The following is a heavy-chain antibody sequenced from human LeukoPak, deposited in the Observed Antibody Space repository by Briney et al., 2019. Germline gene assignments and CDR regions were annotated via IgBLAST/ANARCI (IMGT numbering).Heavy chain of an antibody. CDR2: ISWNSGSI. V-gene: IGHV3-9*01. D-gene: IGHD2-15*01. CDR1: GFTFDDYA. CDR3: ARDYCSGGSCYKDY. J-gene: IGHJ4*02. Sequence: GGSLRLSCAASGFTFDDYAMHWVRQAPGKGLEWVSGISWNSGSIGYADSVKGRFTISRDNSKNTLYLQMNSLRAEDTAVYYCARDYCSGGSCYKDYWGQGTLVTVSS.